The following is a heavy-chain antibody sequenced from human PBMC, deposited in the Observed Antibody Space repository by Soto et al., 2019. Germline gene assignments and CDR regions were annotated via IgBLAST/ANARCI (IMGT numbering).Heavy chain of an antibody. V-gene: IGHV1-69*13. D-gene: IGHD3-9*01. J-gene: IGHJ5*02. Sequence: ASVKVSCKASGGTFSSYAISWVRQAPGQGLERMGGIIPIFGTANYAQKFQGRVTITADESTSTAYMELSSLRSEDTAVYYCARFGPPHYDILTGYRHGGHNWFDPWGQGTLVTVSS. CDR2: IIPIFGTA. CDR1: GGTFSSYA. CDR3: ARFGPPHYDILTGYRHGGHNWFDP.